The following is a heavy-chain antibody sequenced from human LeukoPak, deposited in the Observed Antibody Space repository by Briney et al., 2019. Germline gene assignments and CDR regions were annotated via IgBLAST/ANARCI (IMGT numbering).Heavy chain of an antibody. Sequence: PGGSLRLSCAASGFTFSSYEMNWVRQAPGRGLEWVSYISSSGSTIYYADSVKGRFTISRDNAKNSVYLHMNSLRAEDTALYYCARLSAYYYGSFVYYYMDVWGKGTTVTVSS. V-gene: IGHV3-48*03. J-gene: IGHJ6*03. CDR1: GFTFSSYE. CDR2: ISSSGSTI. D-gene: IGHD3-10*01. CDR3: ARLSAYYYGSFVYYYMDV.